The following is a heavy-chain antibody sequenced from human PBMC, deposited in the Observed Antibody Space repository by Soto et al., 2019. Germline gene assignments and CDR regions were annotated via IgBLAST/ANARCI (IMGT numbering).Heavy chain of an antibody. CDR3: GRTSAPGKYYYGMDV. V-gene: IGHV5-51*01. CDR2: IYPGDSDT. Sequence: PGESLKISCKGSGYSFTSYWIGWVRQMPGKGLEWMGIIYPGDSDTRYSPSFQGQVTISADKSISTAYLQWSSLKASDTAMYYCGRTSAPGKYYYGMDVWGKGTRVTVPS. J-gene: IGHJ6*04. CDR1: GYSFTSYW. D-gene: IGHD1-1*01.